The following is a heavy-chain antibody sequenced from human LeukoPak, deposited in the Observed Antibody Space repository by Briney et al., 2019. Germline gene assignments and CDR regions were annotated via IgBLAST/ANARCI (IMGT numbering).Heavy chain of an antibody. CDR1: GGSISSGGYY. CDR2: IYYSGST. V-gene: IGHV4-31*03. J-gene: IGHJ6*02. Sequence: SETLSLTCTVSGGSISSGGYYWSWIRQHPGKGLEWIGYIYYSGSTYYNPSLKSRVTISVDTSKNQFSLKLSSVTAADTAVYYCARVFLLSRGMDVWGQGTTVTVSS. D-gene: IGHD3-10*01. CDR3: ARVFLLSRGMDV.